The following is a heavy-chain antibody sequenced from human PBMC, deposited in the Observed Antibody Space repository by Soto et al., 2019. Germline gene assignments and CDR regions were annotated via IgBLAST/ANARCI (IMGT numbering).Heavy chain of an antibody. CDR3: ARVLGRYDILTGYSPTTYYYYGMDV. J-gene: IGHJ6*02. D-gene: IGHD3-9*01. CDR1: GYTFTSYG. CDR2: ISAYNGST. V-gene: IGHV1-18*04. Sequence: ASVKVSCKASGYTFTSYGISWVRQAPGQGLEWMGWISAYNGSTNYAQKLQGRVTMTTDTSTSTAYMELRSLRSDDTAVYYCARVLGRYDILTGYSPTTYYYYGMDVWGQGTTVTVSS.